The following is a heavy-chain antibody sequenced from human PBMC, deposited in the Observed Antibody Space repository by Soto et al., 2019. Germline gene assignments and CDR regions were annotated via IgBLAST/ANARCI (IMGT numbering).Heavy chain of an antibody. Sequence: HPGGSLRLSCSASGFNFSTYAMHWVRQAPGKGLEYVSVISSYGGSTYYADSVKGRFTISRDNSKNTLYLQMSSLRTEDTAVYYCVKDRQIYGGNSGGMDCWGQGTLVTVSS. CDR2: ISSYGGST. CDR1: GFNFSTYA. J-gene: IGHJ4*02. CDR3: VKDRQIYGGNSGGMDC. D-gene: IGHD2-21*02. V-gene: IGHV3-64D*06.